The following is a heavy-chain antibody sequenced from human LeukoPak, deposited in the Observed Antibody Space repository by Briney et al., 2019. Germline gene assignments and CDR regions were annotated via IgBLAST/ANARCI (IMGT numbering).Heavy chain of an antibody. Sequence: PSETLSLTCIVSGGSISGGSYYWGWIRQPPGKGLEWIGSIYYSGSTYYNPSLKSRVTISVDTSKNQFSLKLSSVTAADTAVYYCARHLGVTRRPDSSGYYYVPDAFDIWGQGTMVTVSS. CDR1: GGSISGGSYY. CDR2: IYYSGST. J-gene: IGHJ3*02. CDR3: ARHLGVTRRPDSSGYYYVPDAFDI. D-gene: IGHD3-22*01. V-gene: IGHV4-39*01.